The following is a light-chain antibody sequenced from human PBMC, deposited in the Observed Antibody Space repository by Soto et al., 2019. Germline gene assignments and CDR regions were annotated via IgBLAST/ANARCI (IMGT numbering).Light chain of an antibody. CDR1: SSNIGRNT. CDR2: SKN. J-gene: IGLJ2*01. Sequence: QSVLTQPPSASGTPGQRVTISCSGSSSNIGRNTVNWYQQLPGTAPKLLIYSKNQRPSGVPDRFSGSKSGTSASLAISGLQSEDEADYYCAAWDDSLNGHVVFGRGTKVTVL. CDR3: AAWDDSLNGHVV. V-gene: IGLV1-44*01.